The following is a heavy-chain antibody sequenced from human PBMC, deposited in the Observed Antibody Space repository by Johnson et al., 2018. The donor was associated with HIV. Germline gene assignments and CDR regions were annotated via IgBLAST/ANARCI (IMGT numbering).Heavy chain of an antibody. V-gene: IGHV3-23*04. CDR3: TRGATWFGDAFDI. CDR1: GFSLSVYA. J-gene: IGHJ3*02. CDR2: ISGGGGTT. D-gene: IGHD3-10*01. Sequence: VQLVESGGGVVRPGGSLRLSCAASGFSLSVYAMTWVRQAPGKGLEWVSTISGGGGTTNYADSVKGRFTISRDTFKNTLYLQMGSLRVEDTALYYCTRGATWFGDAFDIWGQGTMVTVSS.